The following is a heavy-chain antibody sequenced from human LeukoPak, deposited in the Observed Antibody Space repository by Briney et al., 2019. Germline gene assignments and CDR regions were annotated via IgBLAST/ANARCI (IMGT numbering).Heavy chain of an antibody. Sequence: GGSLRLSCAASGFTFGTFWMHWVRQAPGKGLVWVSRISPEETTTNYADAVKGRFTISRDNAKNTLYLQMNSLRAEDTAVYYCARGGLEPVDYWGQGTLVTVSS. CDR2: ISPEETTT. J-gene: IGHJ4*02. V-gene: IGHV3-74*01. CDR1: GFTFGTFW. D-gene: IGHD1-14*01. CDR3: ARGGLEPVDY.